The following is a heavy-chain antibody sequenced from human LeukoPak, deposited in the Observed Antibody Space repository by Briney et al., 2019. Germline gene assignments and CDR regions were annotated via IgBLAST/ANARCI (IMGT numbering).Heavy chain of an antibody. CDR3: ARRRSSWYLMIVSFDY. J-gene: IGHJ4*02. D-gene: IGHD6-13*01. CDR2: INHSGST. V-gene: IGHV4-34*01. CDR1: GGSFSGYY. Sequence: SETLSLTCAVYGGSFSGYYWSWIRQPPGKGLEWIGKINHSGSTNYNPSLKSRVTISVDTSKNQFSLKLSSVTAADTAVYYCARRRSSWYLMIVSFDYWGQGTLVTVSS.